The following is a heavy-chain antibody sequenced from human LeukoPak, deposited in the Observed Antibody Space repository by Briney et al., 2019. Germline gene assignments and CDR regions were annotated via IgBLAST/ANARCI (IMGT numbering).Heavy chain of an antibody. J-gene: IGHJ4*02. CDR3: KSYYYGSGSSDY. V-gene: IGHV3-73*01. CDR2: IRSKANSYAT. CDR1: GFTFSGSA. D-gene: IGHD3-10*01. Sequence: PGGSLRLSCAASGFTFSGSAMQWVRQASGKGLEWVGRIRSKANSYATAYAASVKGRFTISRDDSKNTAYLQMNSLKTEDTAVYYCKSYYYGSGSSDYWGQGTLVTVSS.